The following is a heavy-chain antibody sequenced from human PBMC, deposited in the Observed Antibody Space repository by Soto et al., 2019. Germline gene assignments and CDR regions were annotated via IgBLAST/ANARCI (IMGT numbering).Heavy chain of an antibody. V-gene: IGHV3-30-3*01. J-gene: IGHJ6*02. D-gene: IGHD3-10*01. CDR3: ARDRVWFGDDYYYYGMDV. Sequence: GGSLRLSCAASGFTFSSYAMHWVRQAPGKGLEWVAVISYDGSNIYYADSVKGRFTISRDNTKNTLYLQMNSLRAEDTAVYYCARDRVWFGDDYYYYGMDVWGQGTTVTVSS. CDR1: GFTFSSYA. CDR2: ISYDGSNI.